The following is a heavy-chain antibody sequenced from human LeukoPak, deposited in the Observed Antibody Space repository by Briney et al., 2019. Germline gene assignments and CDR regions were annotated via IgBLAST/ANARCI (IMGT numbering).Heavy chain of an antibody. V-gene: IGHV3-48*04. CDR3: AELGITMIGGV. CDR2: ISSSGSTI. Sequence: GGSLRLSCAASGFTFSSYSMNWVRQAPGKGLEWVSYISSSGSTIYYADSVKGRFTISRDNAKNSLYLQMNSLRAEDTAVYYCAELGITMIGGVWGQGTTVTISS. CDR1: GFTFSSYS. D-gene: IGHD3-10*02. J-gene: IGHJ6*02.